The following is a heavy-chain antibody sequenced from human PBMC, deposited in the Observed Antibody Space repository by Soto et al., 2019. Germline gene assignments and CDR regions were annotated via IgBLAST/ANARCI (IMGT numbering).Heavy chain of an antibody. D-gene: IGHD3-3*01. CDR3: KKGPYYDFRSGYHDSSYFDY. J-gene: IGHJ4*01. CDR1: GFTFDDYS. CDR2: ISWNRGNI. V-gene: IGHV3-9*01. Sequence: GGSLRLSCAASGFTFDDYSMHWVRQVPWKGLEWVSSISWNRGNIDYADSVKGRLTISRDNAKNYLYLQMNRLRAEDTALYYCKKGPYYDFRSGYHDSSYFDYWGQGNLVPVSS.